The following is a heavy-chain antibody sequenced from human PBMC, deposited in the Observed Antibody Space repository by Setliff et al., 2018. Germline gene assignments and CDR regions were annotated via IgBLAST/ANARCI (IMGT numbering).Heavy chain of an antibody. CDR3: AIRTIFGVVSPTPDAFDI. CDR2: INAGNGNT. J-gene: IGHJ3*02. D-gene: IGHD3-3*01. Sequence: ASVKVSCKASGYTFTSYAMHWVRQAPGQRLEWMGWINAGNGNTKYSQKFQGRVTITRDTSASTAYMELSSLRSEDTAVYYFAIRTIFGVVSPTPDAFDIWGQGTMVTVSS. CDR1: GYTFTSYA. V-gene: IGHV1-3*01.